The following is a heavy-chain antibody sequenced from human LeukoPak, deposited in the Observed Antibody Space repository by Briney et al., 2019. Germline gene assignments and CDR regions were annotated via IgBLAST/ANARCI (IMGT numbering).Heavy chain of an antibody. CDR3: AKDHYYGSGIDY. CDR2: ISYDGSNK. D-gene: IGHD3-10*01. CDR1: GFTFSSYG. J-gene: IGHJ4*02. Sequence: GSLRLSCAASGFTFSSYGMHWVRQAPGKGLEWVAVISYDGSNKYYADSVKGRFTISRDNSKNTLYLQMNSLRAEDTAVYYCAKDHYYGSGIDYWGQGTLVTVSS. V-gene: IGHV3-30*18.